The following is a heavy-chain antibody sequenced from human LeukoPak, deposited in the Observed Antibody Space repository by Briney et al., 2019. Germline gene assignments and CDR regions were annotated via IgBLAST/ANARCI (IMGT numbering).Heavy chain of an antibody. CDR1: GFTFSSYS. V-gene: IGHV3-21*04. Sequence: GGSLRLSCAASGFTFSSYSMNWVRQAPGKGLEWVSSISSSSSYIYYADSVKGRFTISRDNSKNTLYLQMNSLRAEDTAVYYCARYRGSGPYYYYYYMDVWGKGTTVTVSS. CDR3: ARYRGSGPYYYYYYMDV. CDR2: ISSSSSYI. J-gene: IGHJ6*03. D-gene: IGHD1-26*01.